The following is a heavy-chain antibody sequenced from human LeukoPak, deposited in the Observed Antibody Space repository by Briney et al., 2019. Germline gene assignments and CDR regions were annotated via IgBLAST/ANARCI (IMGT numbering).Heavy chain of an antibody. J-gene: IGHJ4*02. Sequence: SVKVSCKASGYTFSAYAISWVRQAPGQGLEWMGGIIPIFGTANYAQKFQGRVTITADESTSTAYMELSSLRSEDTAVYYCARAPMGGPADYWGQGTLVTVSS. CDR2: IIPIFGTA. CDR3: ARAPMGGPADY. CDR1: GYTFSAYA. D-gene: IGHD3-16*01. V-gene: IGHV1-69*13.